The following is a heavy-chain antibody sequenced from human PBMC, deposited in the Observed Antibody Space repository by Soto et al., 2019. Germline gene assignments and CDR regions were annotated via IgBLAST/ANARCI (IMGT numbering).Heavy chain of an antibody. CDR3: ARVVHTSYSGYLDYFEY. CDR2: MNAGNGNT. CDR1: GYTFTSYA. J-gene: IGHJ4*02. Sequence: GASVKVSCKASGYTFTSYAMHWVRQAPGQRLEWMGWMNAGNGNTKYSQKFQGRVTITRDTSASPAYMELSSLRSEDTAVYYCARVVHTSYSGYLDYFEYWGQGTLVTVSS. D-gene: IGHD5-12*01. V-gene: IGHV1-3*01.